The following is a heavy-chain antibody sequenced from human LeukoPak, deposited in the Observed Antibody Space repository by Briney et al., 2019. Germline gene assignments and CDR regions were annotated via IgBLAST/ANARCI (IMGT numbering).Heavy chain of an antibody. J-gene: IGHJ4*02. V-gene: IGHV3-30*18. D-gene: IGHD3-10*01. CDR2: ISYDGSNK. Sequence: GGSLRLSCAASGFTFSSYGMHWVRQAPGKGLEWVAVISYDGSNKYYADSVKGRFTISRDNSKNTLYLQMNSLRAEDTAVYYCAKDRIPLLMGTGFDYRGQGTLVTVSS. CDR3: AKDRIPLLMGTGFDY. CDR1: GFTFSSYG.